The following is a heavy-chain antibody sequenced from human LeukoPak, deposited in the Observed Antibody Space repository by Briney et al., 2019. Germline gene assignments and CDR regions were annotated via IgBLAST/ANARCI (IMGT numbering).Heavy chain of an antibody. CDR3: ASHPTYSSGWARFDY. Sequence: PGGSLRLSCAASGFTFSSYAMSWVRQAPGKGLEWVSAISGSGGSTYYADSVKGRFTISRDNSKNTLYLQMNRLRAEDTAVYYCASHPTYSSGWARFDYWGQGTLVTVSS. D-gene: IGHD6-19*01. J-gene: IGHJ4*02. CDR2: ISGSGGST. CDR1: GFTFSSYA. V-gene: IGHV3-23*01.